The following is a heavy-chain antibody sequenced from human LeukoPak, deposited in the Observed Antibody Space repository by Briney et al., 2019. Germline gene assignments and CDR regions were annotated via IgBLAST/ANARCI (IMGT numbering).Heavy chain of an antibody. D-gene: IGHD6-13*01. V-gene: IGHV3-21*01. CDR3: ARREAAAGHYYYYYMDV. J-gene: IGHJ6*03. CDR1: GFTFSSYS. Sequence: GGSLRLSCAASGFTFSSYSMNWVRQAPGKGLEWVSSISSSSSYIYYADSVKGRFTISRDNAKNSLYLQMNSLRAEDTAVYYCARREAAAGHYYYYYMDVWGKGTTVTISS. CDR2: ISSSSSYI.